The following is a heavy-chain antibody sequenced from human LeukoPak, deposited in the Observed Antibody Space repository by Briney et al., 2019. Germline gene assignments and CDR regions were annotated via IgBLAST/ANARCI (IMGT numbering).Heavy chain of an antibody. D-gene: IGHD2-8*01. CDR2: IKHDESEK. Sequence: PGGSLRLSCAASGFSFNSDWMDWVRQAPGKGLEWVANIKHDESEKNYLDSVKGRFTISRDNAQNSLYLQMNGLSVEDTAVYYCTRRLYDWGQGTLVTVSS. V-gene: IGHV3-7*01. CDR1: GFSFNSDW. J-gene: IGHJ4*02. CDR3: TRRLYD.